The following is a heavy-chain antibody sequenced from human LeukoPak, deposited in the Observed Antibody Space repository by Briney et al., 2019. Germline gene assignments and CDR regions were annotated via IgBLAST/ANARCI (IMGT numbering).Heavy chain of an antibody. D-gene: IGHD3-3*01. Sequence: GGSLRLSCAASGFTFSSYGMHWVRQAPGKGLEWVAVIWYDGSNKCYAESVKGRFTISRDNSKNTLYLQMNSLRAEDTAVYYCAKEYYDFWSAYSSWFDPWGQGTLVTVSS. CDR2: IWYDGSNK. V-gene: IGHV3-33*03. CDR1: GFTFSSYG. J-gene: IGHJ5*02. CDR3: AKEYYDFWSAYSSWFDP.